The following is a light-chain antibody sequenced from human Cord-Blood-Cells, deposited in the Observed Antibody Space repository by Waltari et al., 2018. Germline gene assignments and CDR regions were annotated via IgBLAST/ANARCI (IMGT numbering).Light chain of an antibody. V-gene: IGLV6-57*03. Sequence: NFMLTQPHSLSESPGKTVTISCTRSSGRIARNYVQWYQPRPGSAPTTVIYEDNQRPSGVPDRFSGSIDSSSNSASLTISGLKTEDEADYYCQSYDSSNQVFGGGTKLTVL. J-gene: IGLJ3*02. CDR3: QSYDSSNQV. CDR1: SGRIARNY. CDR2: EDN.